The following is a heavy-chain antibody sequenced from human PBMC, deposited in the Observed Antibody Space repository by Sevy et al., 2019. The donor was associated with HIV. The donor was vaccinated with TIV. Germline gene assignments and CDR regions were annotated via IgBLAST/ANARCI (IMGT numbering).Heavy chain of an antibody. CDR1: GFSFDDYA. CDR3: AKDIGYCSGGSCYYYYYGMDV. V-gene: IGHV3-9*01. Sequence: GGSLRLSCAASGFSFDDYAMHWVRQAPGKGLEWVSGISWNSGSIGYADSVKGRFTISRDNAKNSLYLQMNSLRAEDTALYYCAKDIGYCSGGSCYYYYYGMDVWGQGTTVTVSS. J-gene: IGHJ6*02. D-gene: IGHD2-15*01. CDR2: ISWNSGSI.